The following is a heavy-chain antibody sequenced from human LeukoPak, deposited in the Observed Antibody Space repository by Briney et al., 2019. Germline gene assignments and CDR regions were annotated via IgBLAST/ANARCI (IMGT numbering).Heavy chain of an antibody. CDR2: IYTSGST. CDR3: ARDKLDIVVVPGRESYFYYYYYMDV. CDR1: GGSISSGNY. Sequence: SETLSLTCTVSGGSISSGNYWSWIRQPAGKGLEWIGRIYTSGSTNYNPSLKSRVTISVDTSKNQFSLKLSSVTAADTAVYYCARDKLDIVVVPGRESYFYYYYYMDVWGKGTTVTISS. J-gene: IGHJ6*03. V-gene: IGHV4-61*02. D-gene: IGHD2-2*03.